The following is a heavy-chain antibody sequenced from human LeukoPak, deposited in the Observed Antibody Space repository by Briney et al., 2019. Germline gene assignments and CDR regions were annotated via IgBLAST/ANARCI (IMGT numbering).Heavy chain of an antibody. Sequence: GGSLRLSCAASGFIVSNSYMSWVRQAPGMGLEWVSVIYSGGSTYYADSVRGRFTISRDNSKNTLYLQMNSLRVEDTAVYYCARDMGFGDLMGYWGQGTLVTVSS. J-gene: IGHJ4*02. CDR3: ARDMGFGDLMGY. CDR2: IYSGGST. V-gene: IGHV3-53*01. D-gene: IGHD3-10*01. CDR1: GFIVSNSY.